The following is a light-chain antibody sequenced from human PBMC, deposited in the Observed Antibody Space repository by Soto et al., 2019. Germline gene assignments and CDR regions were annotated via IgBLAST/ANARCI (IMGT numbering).Light chain of an antibody. CDR1: QTVGSN. CDR3: QQYGSSGT. CDR2: DAS. Sequence: EIVMTQSPATLSVSPGERATLSCRASQTVGSNLAWYQQKRGQAPRLLIYDASTRATGIPARFSGSGSGTDFTLTISRLEPEDFAVYYCQQYGSSGTFGQGTKVDIK. V-gene: IGKV3-20*01. J-gene: IGKJ1*01.